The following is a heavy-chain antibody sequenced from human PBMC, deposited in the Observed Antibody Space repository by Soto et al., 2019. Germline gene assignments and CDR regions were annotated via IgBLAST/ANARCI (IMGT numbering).Heavy chain of an antibody. J-gene: IGHJ4*02. V-gene: IGHV4-59*08. CDR1: GGSISSYY. Sequence: SETLSLTCTVSGGSISSYYWSWIRQPPGKGVEWIGYIYYSGSTNYNPSLKSRVTISVDTSNNQFSLTLTSVTAADMAVYYCARHSVTYYGFDYWGQGTLVTVSS. CDR3: ARHSVTYYGFDY. CDR2: IYYSGST. D-gene: IGHD1-26*01.